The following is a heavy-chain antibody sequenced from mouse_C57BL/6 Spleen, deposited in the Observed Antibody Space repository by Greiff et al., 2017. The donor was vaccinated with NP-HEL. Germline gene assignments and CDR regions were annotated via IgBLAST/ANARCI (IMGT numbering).Heavy chain of an antibody. V-gene: IGHV3-6*01. CDR2: ISYDGSN. CDR3: ARRDYSNYLDY. J-gene: IGHJ2*01. CDR1: GYSITSGYY. D-gene: IGHD2-5*01. Sequence: DVQLVESGPGLVKPSQSLSLTCSVTGYSITSGYYWNWIRQFPGNKLEWMGYISYDGSNNYNPSLKNRISITRDTSKNQFFLKLNSVTTEDTATYYCARRDYSNYLDYWGQGTTLTVSS.